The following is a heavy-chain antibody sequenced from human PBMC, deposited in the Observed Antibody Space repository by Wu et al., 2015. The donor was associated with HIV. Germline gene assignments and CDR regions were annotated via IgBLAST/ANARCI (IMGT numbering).Heavy chain of an antibody. J-gene: IGHJ4*02. D-gene: IGHD3-10*01. CDR2: IGPHNGNS. V-gene: IGHV1-18*01. CDR1: GYTFTSYG. Sequence: QVHLVQSGGEVKKPGASVKVSCQTSGYTFTSYGISWFRQAPGHGLEWMGWIGPHNGNSNYAQDIQDRVTMTTDTSTNTAYMELRALTSDDTAVYFCARVTSMLRGVLPHDSWGQGTLVTVSS. CDR3: ARVTSMLRGVLPHDS.